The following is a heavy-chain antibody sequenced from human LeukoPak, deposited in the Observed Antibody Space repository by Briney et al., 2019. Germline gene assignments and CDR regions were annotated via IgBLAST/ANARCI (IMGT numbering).Heavy chain of an antibody. CDR2: IYYSGST. V-gene: IGHV4-59*01. CDR3: ARDSSSGYYRDAFDI. Sequence: SETLSLTCTVSGGSISSYYWSWIRQPPGKGLEWIGYIYYSGSTNYNPSLKSRVTISVDTSKNQFSLKLSSVTAADTAVYYCARDSSSGYYRDAFDIWGQGTMVTVSS. CDR1: GGSISSYY. J-gene: IGHJ3*02. D-gene: IGHD3-22*01.